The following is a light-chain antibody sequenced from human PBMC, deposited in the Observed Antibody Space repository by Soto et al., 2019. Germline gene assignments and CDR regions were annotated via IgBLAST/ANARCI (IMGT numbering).Light chain of an antibody. J-gene: IGLJ1*01. CDR3: CSYAGSYTFV. Sequence: QSALTQPRSVSGSPGQSVTISCTGTSSDVGGYNYVSWYQQHPGKAPTLMIYAVSKRPSGVPDRFSGSKSGNTASLTISGLQAEDEADYYCCSYAGSYTFVFGTGTKLTVL. V-gene: IGLV2-11*01. CDR1: SSDVGGYNY. CDR2: AVS.